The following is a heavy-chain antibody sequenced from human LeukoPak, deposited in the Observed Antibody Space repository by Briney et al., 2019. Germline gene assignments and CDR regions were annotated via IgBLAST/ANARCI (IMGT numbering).Heavy chain of an antibody. J-gene: IGHJ3*02. D-gene: IGHD3-22*01. CDR2: INHSGST. V-gene: IGHV4-34*01. CDR3: ARDRSITMIVVAYAFDI. CDR1: GGSFSGYY. Sequence: SETLSLTCAVYGGSFSGYYWSRIRRPPGKGLEWIGEINHSGSTNYNPSLKSRVTISVDTSKNQFSLKLSSVTAADTAVYYCARDRSITMIVVAYAFDIWGQGTMVTVSS.